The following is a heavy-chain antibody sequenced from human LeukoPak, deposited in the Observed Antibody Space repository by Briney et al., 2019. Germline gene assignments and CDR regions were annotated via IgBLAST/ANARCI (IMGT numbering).Heavy chain of an antibody. CDR1: GGSISSSSYY. CDR3: ARHVSAGYYYYYYMDV. V-gene: IGHV4-39*01. J-gene: IGHJ6*03. CDR2: IYYSGST. Sequence: ASETLSLTCTVSGGSISSSSYYWGWIRQPPGKGPEWIGSIYYSGSTYYNPSLKSRVTISVDTSKNQFSLKLSSVTAADTAVYYCARHVSAGYYYYYYMDVWGKGTTVTVSS. D-gene: IGHD6-13*01.